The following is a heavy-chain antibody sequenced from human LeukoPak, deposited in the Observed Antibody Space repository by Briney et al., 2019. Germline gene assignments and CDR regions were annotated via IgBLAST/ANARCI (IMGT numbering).Heavy chain of an antibody. J-gene: IGHJ3*02. CDR2: IKSKTDGGTT. V-gene: IGHV3-15*01. D-gene: IGHD3-3*01. Sequence: GSLRLSCAASGFTFSNAWMSWVRQAPGKGLEWVGRIKSKTDGGTTDYAAPVKGRFTISRDDSKNTLYLQMNSLKTEDTAVYYCIYDFWSGFHDAFDIWGQGTMVTASS. CDR1: GFTFSNAW. CDR3: IYDFWSGFHDAFDI.